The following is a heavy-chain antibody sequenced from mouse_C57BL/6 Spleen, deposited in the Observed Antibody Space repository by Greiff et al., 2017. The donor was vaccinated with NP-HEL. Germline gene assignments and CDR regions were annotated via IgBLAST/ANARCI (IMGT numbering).Heavy chain of an antibody. V-gene: IGHV1-59*01. Sequence: QVQLQQPGAELVRPGTSVKLSCKASGYTFTSYWMHWVKQRPGQGLEWIGVIDTSDSYTNYNQTFKGKATLTVDTSSITAYMQLSSLTSEDAAVYYCARKGDYDFDYWGQGTTLTGSS. J-gene: IGHJ2*01. CDR1: GYTFTSYW. CDR3: ARKGDYDFDY. CDR2: IDTSDSYT. D-gene: IGHD2-4*01.